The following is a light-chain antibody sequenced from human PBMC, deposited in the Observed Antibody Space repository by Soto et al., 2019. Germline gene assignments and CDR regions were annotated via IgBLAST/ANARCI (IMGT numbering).Light chain of an antibody. V-gene: IGKV4-1*01. CDR1: QSVLYSSNNNNY. CDR2: WAS. J-gene: IGKJ4*01. Sequence: DIVMTQSPDSLAVSLGERATLNCKSSQSVLYSSNNNNYLAWYQHKPGQPPKLLIYWASTRESGVPDRFSGSGSGTDFTLTISSLQAEDVAVYYCQQYYSIPLTFGGGTKVEIK. CDR3: QQYYSIPLT.